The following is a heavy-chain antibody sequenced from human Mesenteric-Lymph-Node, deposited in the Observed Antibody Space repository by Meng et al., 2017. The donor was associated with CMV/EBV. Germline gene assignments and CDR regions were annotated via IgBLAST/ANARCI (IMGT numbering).Heavy chain of an antibody. J-gene: IGHJ4*02. D-gene: IGHD6-13*01. CDR3: AKDQGFSAASG. CDR2: ISGSGITT. V-gene: IGHV3-23*04. CDR1: RFRLHNYD. Sequence: EVQVVESGGNVVRPGGSLRISCAASRFRLHNYDMTRVRQGPGKGLKWVSSISGSGITTYYADSVKGRFTISRDNSKDTLYLEMNSLRAEDTAVYYCAKDQGFSAASGGDQGTLVTVSS.